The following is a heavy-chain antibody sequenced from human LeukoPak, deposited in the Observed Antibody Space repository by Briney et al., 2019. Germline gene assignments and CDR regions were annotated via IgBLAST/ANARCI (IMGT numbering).Heavy chain of an antibody. D-gene: IGHD3-16*01. V-gene: IGHV3-30*18. CDR1: RFTVTSYG. CDR3: ANVKGEVIGAFDI. CDR2: ISYDGNNR. Sequence: GGSLRLSCAASRFTVTSYGMHGVRQAPGKGLEWVAVISYDGNNRYYADSVKGRFPISRSNSKNTLYLQMNSLRAEDTAVYYCANVKGEVIGAFDIWGQGTMVTVSS. J-gene: IGHJ3*02.